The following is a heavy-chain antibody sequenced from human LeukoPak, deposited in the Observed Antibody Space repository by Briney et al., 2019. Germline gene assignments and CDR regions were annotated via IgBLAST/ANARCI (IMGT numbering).Heavy chain of an antibody. J-gene: IGHJ4*02. CDR1: GFTFSSYS. V-gene: IGHV3-48*04. CDR2: ISSRSSTI. CDR3: ARERSVVATDLDS. Sequence: GGSLRLSCAASGFTFSSYSVNWVRQARGKGLEWVSYISSRSSTIYYADSVKGRFTISRDNAKNSLSLQMNSLRAEHTAVYYCARERSVVATDLDSWGQGTLVTVSS. D-gene: IGHD2-15*01.